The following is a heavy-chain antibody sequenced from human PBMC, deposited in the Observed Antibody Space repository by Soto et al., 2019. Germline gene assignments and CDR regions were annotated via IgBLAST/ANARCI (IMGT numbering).Heavy chain of an antibody. Sequence: EVQLLESGGGLVQPGGSLRLSCAASGFTFSSYAMSWVRQAPGKGLEWVSAISGSGGDTYYPGSVKGRFTISRENAKNSLYLQMNSLRAGDTAVYYCARWSSGSGHPTSYYYYGMDVWGQGTTVTVSS. CDR1: GFTFSSYA. CDR3: ARWSSGSGHPTSYYYYGMDV. D-gene: IGHD6-19*01. J-gene: IGHJ6*02. V-gene: IGHV3-23*01. CDR2: ISGSGGDT.